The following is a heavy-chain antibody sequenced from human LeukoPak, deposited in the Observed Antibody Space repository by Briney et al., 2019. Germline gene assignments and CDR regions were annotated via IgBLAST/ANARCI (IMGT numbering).Heavy chain of an antibody. CDR2: IYYSGST. Sequence: TPSETLSLTCTVSGGSISSYYWSWIRQPPGKGLEWIGYIYYSGSTYYNPSLKSRVTISVDRSKNQFSLKLSSVTAADTAVYYCARGGGQITMVRGVLRPFDYWGQGTLVTVSS. V-gene: IGHV4-59*12. D-gene: IGHD3-10*01. CDR1: GGSISSYY. J-gene: IGHJ4*02. CDR3: ARGGGQITMVRGVLRPFDY.